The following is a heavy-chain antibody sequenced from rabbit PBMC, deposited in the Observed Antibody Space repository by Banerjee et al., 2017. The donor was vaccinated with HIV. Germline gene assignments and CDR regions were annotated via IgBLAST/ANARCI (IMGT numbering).Heavy chain of an antibody. D-gene: IGHD6-1*01. CDR2: IYANSGGST. J-gene: IGHJ4*01. V-gene: IGHV1S45*01. CDR1: GFSFSSSYW. Sequence: QEQLEESGGDLVKPEGSLTLTCTASGFSFSSSYWICWVRQAPGKGLEWIGCIYANSGGSTYYASWAKGRFTISKTSSTTVTLQMTSLTAADTATYFCARDDVGGDGYPFNLWGQGTLVTVS. CDR3: ARDDVGGDGYPFNL.